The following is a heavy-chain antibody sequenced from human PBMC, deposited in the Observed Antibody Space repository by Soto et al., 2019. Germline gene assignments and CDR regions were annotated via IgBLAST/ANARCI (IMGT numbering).Heavy chain of an antibody. CDR2: ISDDGSNK. Sequence: GVSLRLSFAASGFTFSIYGLHWVRQAPGKGLEWVAVISDDGSNKYYTDSVKSRFTISIDNSKNTLFLQMNSLRVEDTALYYCARAESDFWRGYYTPQFACWGQGTVV. D-gene: IGHD3-3*01. J-gene: IGHJ4*02. CDR1: GFTFSIYG. V-gene: IGHV3-30-3*01. CDR3: ARAESDFWRGYYTPQFAC.